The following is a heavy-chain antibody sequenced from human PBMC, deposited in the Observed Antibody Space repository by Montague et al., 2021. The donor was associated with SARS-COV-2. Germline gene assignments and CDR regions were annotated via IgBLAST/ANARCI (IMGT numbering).Heavy chain of an antibody. CDR2: XXWDDDK. J-gene: IGHJ4*02. CDR3: ARSYYDILTAYYTPFDY. V-gene: IGHV2-70*04. CDR1: GFSLSTSGMR. D-gene: IGHD3-9*01. Sequence: PALVKPTQTLTLTCNFSGFSLSTSGMRASWIRQPPGKALEWLARXXWDDDKFYSTSLKTRLTISKDTSKNQVVLTMTNMDPVDTATYYCARSYYDILTAYYTPFDYWGQGTLVTVSS.